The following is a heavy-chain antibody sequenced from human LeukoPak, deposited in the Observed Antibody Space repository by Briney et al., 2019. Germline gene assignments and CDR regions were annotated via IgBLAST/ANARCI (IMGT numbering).Heavy chain of an antibody. Sequence: SKTLSLTCTVSGGSISSYYWSWIRQPPGKGLEWIGYIYYSGSTNYNPSLKGRVTISVDTSKNQFSLKLSSVTAADTAVYYCARDRSGYYYMDVWGKGTTVTVSS. CDR1: GGSISSYY. D-gene: IGHD3-10*01. J-gene: IGHJ6*03. CDR2: IYYSGST. V-gene: IGHV4-59*01. CDR3: ARDRSGYYYMDV.